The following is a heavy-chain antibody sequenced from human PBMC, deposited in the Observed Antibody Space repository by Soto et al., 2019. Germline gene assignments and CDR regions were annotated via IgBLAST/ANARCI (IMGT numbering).Heavy chain of an antibody. D-gene: IGHD1-26*01. CDR3: ARGRSYRAYYYYYYGMDV. J-gene: IGHJ6*02. CDR2: INHSGST. CDR1: GGSFSGYY. Sequence: SETLSLTCAVYGGSFSGYYWCWIREPPGKGLEWIGEINHSGSTNYNPSLKSRVTISVDTSKNQFSLKLSSVTAADTAVYYCARGRSYRAYYYYYYGMDVWGQGTTVT. V-gene: IGHV4-34*01.